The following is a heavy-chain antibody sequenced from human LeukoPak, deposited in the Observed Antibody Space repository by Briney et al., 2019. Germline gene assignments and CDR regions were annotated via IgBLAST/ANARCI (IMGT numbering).Heavy chain of an antibody. V-gene: IGHV4-59*01. D-gene: IGHD5-24*01. Sequence: SETLSLTCTVSGGSISSYYWSWIRQPPGKGLEWIGYIYYSGSTSYNPSLKSRVTISVDTSKNQFSLKLSSVTAADTAVYYCARVSRGWLQYDYFDYWGQGTLVTVSS. J-gene: IGHJ4*02. CDR3: ARVSRGWLQYDYFDY. CDR2: IYYSGST. CDR1: GGSISSYY.